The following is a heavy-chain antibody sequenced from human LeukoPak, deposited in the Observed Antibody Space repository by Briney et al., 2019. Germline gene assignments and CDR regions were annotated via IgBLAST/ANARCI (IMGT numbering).Heavy chain of an antibody. J-gene: IGHJ6*03. CDR1: GFTFSSYA. CDR2: ISGSGGST. Sequence: GGSLRLSCAASGFTFSSYAMSWVRQAPGKGLEWVSAISGSGGSTYYADSVKGRFTISRDNAKNSLYLQMNSLRAEDTAVYYCARDYGYYDSSYYYYYYMDVWGKGTTVTISS. D-gene: IGHD3-22*01. CDR3: ARDYGYYDSSYYYYYYMDV. V-gene: IGHV3-23*01.